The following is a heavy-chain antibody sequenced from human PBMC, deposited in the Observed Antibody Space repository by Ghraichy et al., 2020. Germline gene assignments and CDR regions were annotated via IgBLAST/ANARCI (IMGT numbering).Heavy chain of an antibody. D-gene: IGHD6-13*01. Sequence: SVKVSCKASGGTFSSYAISWVRQAPGQGLEWMGGIIPIFGTANYAQKFQGRVTITADESTSTAYMELSSLRSEDTAVYYCARTPIAAAGICDYWGQGTLVTVSS. CDR3: ARTPIAAAGICDY. CDR2: IIPIFGTA. CDR1: GGTFSSYA. V-gene: IGHV1-69*13. J-gene: IGHJ4*02.